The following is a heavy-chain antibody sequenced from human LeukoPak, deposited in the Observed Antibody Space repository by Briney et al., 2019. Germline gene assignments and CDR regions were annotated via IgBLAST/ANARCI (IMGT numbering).Heavy chain of an antibody. Sequence: PGGSLRLSCAASGFTFSSYAMHWVRQAPGKGLEWVAVISYDGSNKYYADSVKGRFTISRDNSKNTLYLQMNSLRAEDTAVYYCARAGTMVRGVLDRFDYWGQGTLVPVSS. J-gene: IGHJ4*02. V-gene: IGHV3-30*04. D-gene: IGHD3-10*01. CDR2: ISYDGSNK. CDR3: ARAGTMVRGVLDRFDY. CDR1: GFTFSSYA.